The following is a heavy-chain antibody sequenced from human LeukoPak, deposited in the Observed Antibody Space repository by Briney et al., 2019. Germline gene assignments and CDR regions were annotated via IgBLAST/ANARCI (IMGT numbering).Heavy chain of an antibody. CDR3: ARGRYYYDSSGYYPLDY. CDR2: IYHSGST. J-gene: IGHJ4*02. CDR1: GYSISSGYY. V-gene: IGHV4-38-2*02. D-gene: IGHD3-22*01. Sequence: SETLSLTCTVSGYSISSGYYWGWIRQPPGKGLEWIGSIYHSGSTYYNPSLKSRVTISVDTSKNQFSLKLSSVTAADTAVYYCARGRYYYDSSGYYPLDYWGQGTLVTVSS.